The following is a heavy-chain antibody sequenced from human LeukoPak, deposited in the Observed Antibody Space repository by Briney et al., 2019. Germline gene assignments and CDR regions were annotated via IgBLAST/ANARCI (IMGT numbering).Heavy chain of an antibody. V-gene: IGHV3-21*01. CDR3: ARRATVTTGY. J-gene: IGHJ4*02. D-gene: IGHD4-11*01. CDR1: GFTFSSYS. Sequence: GGSLGLSCAASGFTFSSYSMNWVRQAPGKGLEWVSSISSSSSSIYYTVSVNGQFTISKDNAKNSLYLQINSLRAEDTAVYYCARRATVTTGYWGQGTLVTVSS. CDR2: ISSSSSSI.